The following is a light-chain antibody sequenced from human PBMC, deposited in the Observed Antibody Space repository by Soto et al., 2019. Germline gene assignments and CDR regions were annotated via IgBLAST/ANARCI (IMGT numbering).Light chain of an antibody. CDR3: QQYNGYPWT. Sequence: DIQMTQSPSTLSASVGDRVTITCRASQSISSWLAWYQQKPGKAPKLLIYKASSLESGVPSRFSGSGSGTELTLTISSLQPDDFATYYCQQYNGYPWTFGQGTKVEIK. CDR1: QSISSW. V-gene: IGKV1-5*03. J-gene: IGKJ1*01. CDR2: KAS.